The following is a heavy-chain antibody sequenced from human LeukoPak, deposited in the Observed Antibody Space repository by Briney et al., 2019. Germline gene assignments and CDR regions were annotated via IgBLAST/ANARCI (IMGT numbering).Heavy chain of an antibody. D-gene: IGHD2-15*01. J-gene: IGHJ3*02. Sequence: SETLSLTCTVSGGSISSYYWSWIRQPPGKGLEWIGYIYYSGSTNYNPSLKSRVTISVDTSKNQFSLKLSSVTAADTAVYYCARGWWAYDAFDIWGQGTMVTVSS. CDR2: IYYSGST. CDR1: GGSISSYY. CDR3: ARGWWAYDAFDI. V-gene: IGHV4-59*01.